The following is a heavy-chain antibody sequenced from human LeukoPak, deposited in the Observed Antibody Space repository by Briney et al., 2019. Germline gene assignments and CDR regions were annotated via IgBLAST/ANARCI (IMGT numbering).Heavy chain of an antibody. J-gene: IGHJ4*02. D-gene: IGHD1-26*01. Sequence: GGSLRLSCAASGFTFSSYEVNWVCQAPGKGLEWVAVVSYDGSYKYYADSVKGRFTISRDNSKNTLYLQMNSLRAEDTAVYCCAKGRSGGYSGLFDYWGQGTLVTVSS. V-gene: IGHV3-30*18. CDR1: GFTFSSYE. CDR3: AKGRSGGYSGLFDY. CDR2: VSYDGSYK.